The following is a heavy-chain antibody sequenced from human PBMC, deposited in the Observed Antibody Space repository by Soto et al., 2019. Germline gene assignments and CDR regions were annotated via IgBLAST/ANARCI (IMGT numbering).Heavy chain of an antibody. J-gene: IGHJ4*02. V-gene: IGHV3-23*01. D-gene: IGHD2-15*01. CDR1: GFTFSSYA. CDR3: AKDPSRCSGGSCYPAGVDY. CDR2: ISGSGGST. Sequence: GGSLRLSCAASGFTFSSYAMSWVRQAPGKGLEWVSAISGSGGSTYYADSVKGRFTISRDNSKNTLYLQMNSLRAEDTAVYYCAKDPSRCSGGSCYPAGVDYWGQGTLVTVSS.